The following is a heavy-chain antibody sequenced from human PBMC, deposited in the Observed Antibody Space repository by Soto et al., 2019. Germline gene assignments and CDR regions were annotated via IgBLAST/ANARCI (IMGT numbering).Heavy chain of an antibody. CDR3: ARGGFIVSPCKGFDY. CDR2: TYYRSKWFY. J-gene: IGHJ4*02. CDR1: GDSVSSNSVV. D-gene: IGHD3-16*02. Sequence: SQTLSLTCAISGDSVSSNSVVWNWIRQSPSRGLEWLGRTYYRSKWFYEYAESVRSRIAINPDTSKNQFSLRLNSVTPEDAAVYYCARGGFIVSPCKGFDYCGEGTPVTLSS. V-gene: IGHV6-1*01.